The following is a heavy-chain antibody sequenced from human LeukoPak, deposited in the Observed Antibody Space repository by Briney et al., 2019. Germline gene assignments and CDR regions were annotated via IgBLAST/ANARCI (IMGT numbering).Heavy chain of an antibody. CDR2: ISSSSSYI. CDR3: AAYCSGGSCYLARDAFDI. D-gene: IGHD2-15*01. V-gene: IGHV3-21*01. J-gene: IGHJ3*02. Sequence: GGSLRLSCAASGFTFSSYSMNWVRQAPGKGLEWVASISSSSSYIYYADSLKGRFTISRDNAKNSLSLQMTSLRAGDTAVYYCAAYCSGGSCYLARDAFDIWGQGTMVTVSS. CDR1: GFTFSSYS.